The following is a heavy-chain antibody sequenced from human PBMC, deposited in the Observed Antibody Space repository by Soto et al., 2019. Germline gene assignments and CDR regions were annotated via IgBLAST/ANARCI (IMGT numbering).Heavy chain of an antibody. J-gene: IGHJ4*02. Sequence: LSLTCTVSGGSISSSSYYWGWIRQPPGKGLEWIGRIYYSGSTDYNPSLKSRVTISVDTSKNQFSLKLSSVTAADTAVYYCARGGGTIFGVVITPYPRNFDYWGQGTLVTVSS. V-gene: IGHV4-39*07. CDR2: IYYSGST. CDR1: GGSISSSSYY. D-gene: IGHD3-3*01. CDR3: ARGGGTIFGVVITPYPRNFDY.